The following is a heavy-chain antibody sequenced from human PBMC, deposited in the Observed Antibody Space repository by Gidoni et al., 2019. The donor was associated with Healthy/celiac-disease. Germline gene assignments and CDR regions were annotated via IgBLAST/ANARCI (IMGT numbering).Heavy chain of an antibody. CDR2: ISGDGGST. J-gene: IGHJ4*02. CDR3: AKDIPGYSYGGGYFDY. CDR1: GFTFDDCA. D-gene: IGHD5-18*01. Sequence: EVQLVESGGGVVQPGGSLRLSCAASGFTFDDCAMHWVRQAPGKGLEWVSLISGDGGSTYYADSVKGRFTISRDNSKNSLYLQMNSLRTEDTALYYCAKDIPGYSYGGGYFDYWGQGTLVTVSS. V-gene: IGHV3-43*02.